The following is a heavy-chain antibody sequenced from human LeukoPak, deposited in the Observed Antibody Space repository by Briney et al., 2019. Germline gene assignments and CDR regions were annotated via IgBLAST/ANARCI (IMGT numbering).Heavy chain of an antibody. Sequence: PGGSVRLSCAASGFTFSSYGMHWVRQAPGKGLEWVAFIRYDGSNKYYADSVKGRFTISRDNSKNTLYLQKNSLRAEDTAVYYCAKDSTATSDFDYWGQGTLVTVSS. J-gene: IGHJ4*02. CDR1: GFTFSSYG. V-gene: IGHV3-30*02. CDR2: IRYDGSNK. CDR3: AKDSTATSDFDY. D-gene: IGHD1-26*01.